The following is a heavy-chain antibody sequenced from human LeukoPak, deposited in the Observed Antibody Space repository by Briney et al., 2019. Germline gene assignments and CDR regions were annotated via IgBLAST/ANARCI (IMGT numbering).Heavy chain of an antibody. CDR2: ISWNSGSI. Sequence: GGSLRLSCAASGFTFDDHAMHWVRQAPGKGLEWVSGISWNSGSIGYADSVKGRFTISRDNAKNSLYLQMNSLRAEDTALYYCAKADYDFWSAADYWGQGTLVTVSS. D-gene: IGHD3-3*01. CDR3: AKADYDFWSAADY. J-gene: IGHJ4*02. V-gene: IGHV3-9*01. CDR1: GFTFDDHA.